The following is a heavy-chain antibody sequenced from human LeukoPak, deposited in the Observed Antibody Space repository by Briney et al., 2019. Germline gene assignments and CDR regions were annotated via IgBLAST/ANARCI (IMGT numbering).Heavy chain of an antibody. CDR1: GGSISSGGYS. V-gene: IGHV3-23*01. CDR3: AKGYVTRNYFDY. D-gene: IGHD3-10*02. CDR2: ISGSGGTT. J-gene: IGHJ4*02. Sequence: PSETLSLTCAVSGGSISSGGYSWSWVRQAPGKGLEWVSAISGSGGTTYYADSVKGRFTISRDNSKNTLYLQMSSLRAEDTAVYYCAKGYVTRNYFDYWGQGTLVTVSS.